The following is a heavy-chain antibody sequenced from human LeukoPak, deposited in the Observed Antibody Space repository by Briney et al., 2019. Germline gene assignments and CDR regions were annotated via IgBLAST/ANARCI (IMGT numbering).Heavy chain of an antibody. CDR3: ARNRQLFSPRSDY. CDR1: GYTFTGYY. CDR2: INPNSGGT. J-gene: IGHJ4*02. Sequence: ASVKVSCKASGYTFTGYYMHWVRQAPGQGLEWMGWINPNSGGTNYAQKFQGRVTMTRDTSISTAYVELSRLRSDDTAVYYCARNRQLFSPRSDYWGQGTLVTVSS. V-gene: IGHV1-2*02. D-gene: IGHD6-13*01.